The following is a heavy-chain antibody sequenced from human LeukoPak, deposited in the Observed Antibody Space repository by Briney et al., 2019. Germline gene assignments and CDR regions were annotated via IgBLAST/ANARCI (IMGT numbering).Heavy chain of an antibody. J-gene: IGHJ4*02. CDR2: ISWNSGSI. D-gene: IGHD3-22*01. Sequence: GGSLRLSCAASGFTFDDYAMHWVRQAPGKGLEWVSGISWNSGSIGYADSVKGRFTISRDNAKNSLYLRMNSLRAEDTALYYCAKDMRYDSSGYSFDYWGQGTLVTVSS. CDR3: AKDMRYDSSGYSFDY. V-gene: IGHV3-9*01. CDR1: GFTFDDYA.